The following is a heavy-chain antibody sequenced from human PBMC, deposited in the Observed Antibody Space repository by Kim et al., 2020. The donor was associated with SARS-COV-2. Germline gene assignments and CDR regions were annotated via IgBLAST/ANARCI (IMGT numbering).Heavy chain of an antibody. V-gene: IGHV3-21*01. CDR1: GFTFSSYS. J-gene: IGHJ6*02. CDR3: ARDPLV. Sequence: GGSLRLSCAASGFTFSSYSMNWVRQAPGKGLEWVSSISSGSSNIYYADSVKGRFTISRDNAKNSLYLQMNSLRAEDTAVYYCARDPLVWGQGTTVTVSS. CDR2: ISSGSSNI.